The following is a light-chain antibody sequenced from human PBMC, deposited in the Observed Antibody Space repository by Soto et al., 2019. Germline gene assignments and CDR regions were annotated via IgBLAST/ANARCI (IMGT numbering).Light chain of an antibody. CDR1: SSDVGNYNL. V-gene: IGLV2-23*02. CDR3: CSFAGASVWV. Sequence: QSVLTQSASVSGSPGQSITISCTGTSSDVGNYNLVSWYQQHPGKAPQLILYEVTKRPSGVSNRFSGSKSGNTASLTISGLQAEDAAEYHCCSFAGASVWVFGGGTKLTVL. J-gene: IGLJ3*02. CDR2: EVT.